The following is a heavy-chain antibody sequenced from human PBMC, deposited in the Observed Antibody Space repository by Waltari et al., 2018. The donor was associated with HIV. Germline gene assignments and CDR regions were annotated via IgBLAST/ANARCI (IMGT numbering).Heavy chain of an antibody. Sequence: QVQLQQWGAGLLKPSETLSLTCAVYGGSFSDYYWSWIRQPPGKGLEWIGEINHSGSTNYNPSLNSRVTISVDTSKNQFSLKLSSVTAADTAVYYCARGGNYYRSGSYYKLDYWGQGTLVTVS. CDR1: GGSFSDYY. CDR2: INHSGST. J-gene: IGHJ4*02. V-gene: IGHV4-34*01. D-gene: IGHD3-10*01. CDR3: ARGGNYYRSGSYYKLDY.